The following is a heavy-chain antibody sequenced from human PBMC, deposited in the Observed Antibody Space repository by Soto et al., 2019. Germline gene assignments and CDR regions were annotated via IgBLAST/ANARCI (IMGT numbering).Heavy chain of an antibody. D-gene: IGHD3-9*01. CDR1: GDSVSSNSAA. V-gene: IGHV6-1*01. J-gene: IGHJ5*02. CDR3: AKSTYDILTGLVWFDP. CDR2: TYYRSKWYN. Sequence: PSQTLSLTCAISGDSVSSNSAAWNWIRQSPSRGLEWLGRTYYRSKWYNDYAVSVKSRITINPDTSKNQFSLQLNSVTPEDTAVYYCAKSTYDILTGLVWFDPWGQGTLVTVSS.